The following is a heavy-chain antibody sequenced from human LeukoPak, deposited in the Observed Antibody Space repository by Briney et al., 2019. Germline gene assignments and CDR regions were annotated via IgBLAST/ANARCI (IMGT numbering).Heavy chain of an antibody. Sequence: ASVKVSCKASGYTFTSYDINWVRQATGQGLEWMGWMNNNSGNTGYAQKFQGRVTMTRNTSISTAYMELSSLRSEDTAVYYCARSGSRRGYSGYDGGWFDPWGQGTLVTVSS. CDR1: GYTFTSYD. D-gene: IGHD5-12*01. CDR3: ARSGSRRGYSGYDGGWFDP. J-gene: IGHJ5*02. V-gene: IGHV1-8*01. CDR2: MNNNSGNT.